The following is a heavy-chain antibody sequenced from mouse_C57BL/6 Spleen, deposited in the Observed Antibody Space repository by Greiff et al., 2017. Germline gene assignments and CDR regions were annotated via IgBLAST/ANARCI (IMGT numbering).Heavy chain of an antibody. CDR2: INTNNGGT. J-gene: IGHJ2*01. CDR1: GYTFTDYY. V-gene: IGHV1-26*01. CDR3: ARGGLDY. Sequence: VQLQQSGPELVKPGASVKISCKASGYTFTDYYMNWVKQSHGKSLEWFGDINTNNGGTIYNLKFKGKTTLTLDKSSSTAYMVLRSLTSEDSAVYYCARGGLDYWGQGTTRTVSS.